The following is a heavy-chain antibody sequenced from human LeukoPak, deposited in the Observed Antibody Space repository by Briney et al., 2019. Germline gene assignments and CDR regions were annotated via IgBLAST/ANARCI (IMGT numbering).Heavy chain of an antibody. Sequence: PGGSLRLSCAASGFTFSRFAMSWVRQVPGKGLEWVSAISNGRRTYYTDSVKGRFTISRDNSKNPVHLQMNSLRAEDTALYYCAKESPYPVGGAGRIYYFDYWGQGALVTVSS. CDR2: ISNGRRT. J-gene: IGHJ4*02. D-gene: IGHD1-26*01. CDR1: GFTFSRFA. V-gene: IGHV3-23*01. CDR3: AKESPYPVGGAGRIYYFDY.